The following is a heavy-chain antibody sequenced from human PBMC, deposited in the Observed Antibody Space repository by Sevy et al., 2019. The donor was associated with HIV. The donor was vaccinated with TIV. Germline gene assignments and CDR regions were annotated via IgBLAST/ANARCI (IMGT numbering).Heavy chain of an antibody. CDR1: GFTFSSYS. Sequence: GGSLRLSCAASGFTFSSYSMNWVRLAPGKGLEWVSSVSSSSSYIDYADSVKGRFTISRDNAKNSLYLQMSSLRAEDTDVYHGVIGGLRIVEFEPLDYWGLGTLVTVSS. D-gene: IGHD3-10*01. CDR3: VIGGLRIVEFEPLDY. V-gene: IGHV3-21*06. CDR2: VSSSSSYI. J-gene: IGHJ4*02.